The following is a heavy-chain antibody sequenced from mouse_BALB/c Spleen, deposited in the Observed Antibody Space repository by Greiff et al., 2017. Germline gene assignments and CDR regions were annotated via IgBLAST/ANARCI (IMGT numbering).Heavy chain of an antibody. V-gene: IGHV3-1*02. Sequence: DVKLQESGPDLVKPSQSLSLTCTVTGYSITSGYSWHWIRQFPGNKLEWMGYIHYSGSTNYNPSLKSRISITRATSKNQFFLQLNSVTTEDTATYYCASGYDYYAMDYWGQGTSVTVSS. CDR2: IHYSGST. CDR1: GYSITSGYS. J-gene: IGHJ4*01. CDR3: ASGYDYYAMDY. D-gene: IGHD2-10*02.